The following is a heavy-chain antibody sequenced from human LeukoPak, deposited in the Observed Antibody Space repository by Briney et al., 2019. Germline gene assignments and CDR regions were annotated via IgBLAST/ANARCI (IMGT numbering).Heavy chain of an antibody. J-gene: IGHJ4*02. Sequence: GGSLRLSCAASGFTFSSYGMHWVRQAPGKGLEWVSSISSGSSYIFYADSVKGRFTISRDNAKNSLYLQMNSLRAEDTAVYYCARDSGYYDILTGYSTNWGQGTLVTVSS. CDR2: ISSGSSYI. CDR1: GFTFSSYG. D-gene: IGHD3-9*01. V-gene: IGHV3-21*01. CDR3: ARDSGYYDILTGYSTN.